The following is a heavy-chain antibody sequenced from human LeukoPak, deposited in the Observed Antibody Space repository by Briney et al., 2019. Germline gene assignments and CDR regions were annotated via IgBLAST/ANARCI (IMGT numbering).Heavy chain of an antibody. J-gene: IGHJ3*02. V-gene: IGHV1-69*13. CDR1: GGTFSSYA. Sequence: GASVKVSCKASGGTFSSYAISWVRQAPGQGLEWMGGIIPIFGTANYAQKFQGRVTITADESTSTAYMELSSLRSEDTAVYYCARDRVVPAGPDAFDIWGQGTMVTVSS. D-gene: IGHD2-2*01. CDR3: ARDRVVPAGPDAFDI. CDR2: IIPIFGTA.